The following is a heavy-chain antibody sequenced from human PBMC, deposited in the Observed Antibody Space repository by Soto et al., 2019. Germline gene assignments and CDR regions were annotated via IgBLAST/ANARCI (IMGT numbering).Heavy chain of an antibody. CDR1: GFISSYYA. CDR2: ISYDGSDR. Sequence: GGSLRLSCAASGFISSYYAMHWVRQAPGKGLEWVAVISYDGSDRYYADSVKGRFTISRDNSKNTLYLQMSSLRTEDTAVYYWARVDRTITTYFYYGMDVWGLGTTVTVSS. CDR3: ARVDRTITTYFYYGMDV. J-gene: IGHJ6*02. V-gene: IGHV3-30-3*01. D-gene: IGHD1-20*01.